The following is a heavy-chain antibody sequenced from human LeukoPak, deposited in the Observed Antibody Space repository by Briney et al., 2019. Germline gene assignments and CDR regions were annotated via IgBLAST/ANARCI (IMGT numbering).Heavy chain of an antibody. Sequence: PSETLSLTCTVSGGSISSSSYYWGWIRRPPGKGLEWIGSIYYSGSTYYNPSLQSRVTISVDTSKNQLSLKLSSVTAADTAVYYCARLDSGTYSPIDYWGQGTLVTVSS. CDR1: GGSISSSSYY. V-gene: IGHV4-39*01. D-gene: IGHD3-10*01. CDR2: IYYSGST. J-gene: IGHJ4*02. CDR3: ARLDSGTYSPIDY.